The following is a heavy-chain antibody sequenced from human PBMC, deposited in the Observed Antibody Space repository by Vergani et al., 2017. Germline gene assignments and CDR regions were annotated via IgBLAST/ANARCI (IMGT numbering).Heavy chain of an antibody. CDR1: GASVSSDDYY. CDR2: IYYSDRT. J-gene: IGHJ4*02. D-gene: IGHD3-22*01. CDR3: ARMGGYDEGDAFRIGYFDS. Sequence: QVQLQESGPRLVKPSQTLSLTCNVSGASVSSDDYYWTWIRQPPGKGLEWIGFIYYSDRTFYNPSLRGRLSMSIDTSKTQFSLKLDSVTAADTAVYYCARMGGYDEGDAFRIGYFDSWGPGILVTVSS. V-gene: IGHV4-30-4*08.